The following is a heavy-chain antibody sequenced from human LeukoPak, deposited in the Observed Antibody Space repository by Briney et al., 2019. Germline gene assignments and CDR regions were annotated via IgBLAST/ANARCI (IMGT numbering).Heavy chain of an antibody. Sequence: SVKVSCKASGYTFTSYGISWVRQAPGQGLEWMGWIIPIFGTANYAQKFQGRVTITADESTSTAYMELSSLRSEDTAVYYCARRAAAGIDAFDIWGQGTMVTVSS. V-gene: IGHV1-69*13. J-gene: IGHJ3*02. CDR2: IIPIFGTA. CDR1: GYTFTSYG. CDR3: ARRAAAGIDAFDI. D-gene: IGHD6-13*01.